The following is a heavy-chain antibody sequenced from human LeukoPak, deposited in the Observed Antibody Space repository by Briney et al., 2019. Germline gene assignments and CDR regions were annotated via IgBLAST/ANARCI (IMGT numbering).Heavy chain of an antibody. D-gene: IGHD3-10*01. CDR3: ARDRKIWFGELIDAFDI. CDR2: INTNTGNP. V-gene: IGHV7-4-1*02. Sequence: ASVKVSCKASGYTFTSYAMNWVRQAPGQGLEWMGWINTNTGNPTYAQGFTGRFVFSLGTSVSTAYLQISSLKAEDTAVYYCARDRKIWFGELIDAFDIWGQGTMVTVSS. J-gene: IGHJ3*02. CDR1: GYTFTSYA.